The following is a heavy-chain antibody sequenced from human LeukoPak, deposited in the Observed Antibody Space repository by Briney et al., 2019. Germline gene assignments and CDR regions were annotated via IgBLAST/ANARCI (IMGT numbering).Heavy chain of an antibody. J-gene: IGHJ5*02. D-gene: IGHD2-2*02. CDR1: GYTFTSYG. V-gene: IGHV1-2*02. CDR3: ARDFCSSTSCYKRARRNHNWFDP. Sequence: ASVKVSCKASGYTFTSYGISWVRQAPGQGLEWMGWINPNSGGTNYAQKFQGRVTMTRDTSISTAYMELSRLRSDDTAVYYCARDFCSSTSCYKRARRNHNWFDPWGQGTLVTVSS. CDR2: INPNSGGT.